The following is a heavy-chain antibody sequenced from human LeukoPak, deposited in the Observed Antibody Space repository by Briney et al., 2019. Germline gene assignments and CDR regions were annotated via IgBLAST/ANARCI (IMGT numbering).Heavy chain of an antibody. D-gene: IGHD3-3*01. V-gene: IGHV4-34*01. CDR3: ARGRITIFGVVLRY. Sequence: PSETLSLTCAAYGGSFSGYYWSWIRQPPGKGLEWIGEINHSGSTNYNPSLKSRVTISVDTSKNQFSLKLSSVTAADTAVYYCARGRITIFGVVLRYWGQGTLVTVSS. J-gene: IGHJ4*02. CDR2: INHSGST. CDR1: GGSFSGYY.